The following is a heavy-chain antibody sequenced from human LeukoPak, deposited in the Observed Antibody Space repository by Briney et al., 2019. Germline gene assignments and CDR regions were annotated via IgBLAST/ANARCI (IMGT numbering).Heavy chain of an antibody. CDR3: ARTLYSGNSYYMDV. D-gene: IGHD1-26*01. CDR2: ISSSSSTI. CDR1: GFNFGDYA. Sequence: GGSLRLSCTGSGFNFGDYAMTWVRQAPGKGLEWVSYISSSSSTIYNADSVKGRFTISRDNAKNSLYLQMYGLRAEDTAVYYCARTLYSGNSYYMDVWGKGTTVTVSS. J-gene: IGHJ6*03. V-gene: IGHV3-48*01.